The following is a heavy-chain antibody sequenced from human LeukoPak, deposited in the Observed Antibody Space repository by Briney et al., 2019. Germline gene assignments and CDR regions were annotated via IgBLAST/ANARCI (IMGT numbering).Heavy chain of an antibody. CDR1: GYTLTESS. Sequence: ASVKLSCKVSGYTLTESSMHWVRQAPGNGLEWMGGFDPEDGEPIYAQKIQGRVTMTEDTSVHTAYMESRSLRSEDTAVYYCVTDIRSGWRNYWGQGTLITVSS. CDR3: VTDIRSGWRNY. D-gene: IGHD6-19*01. J-gene: IGHJ4*02. CDR2: FDPEDGEP. V-gene: IGHV1-24*01.